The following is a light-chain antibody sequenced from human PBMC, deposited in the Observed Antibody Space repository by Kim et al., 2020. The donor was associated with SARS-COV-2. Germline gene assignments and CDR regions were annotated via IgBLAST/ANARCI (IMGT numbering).Light chain of an antibody. V-gene: IGKV3-20*01. CDR3: QQYGRSPLMT. Sequence: ETVLTQSPGTLSLSPGERATLSCRSSQTLNSNYLAWYQQKPGQSPRLLIYGTSSRATAIPDRFSGSGSGTDFTLTISRLQPEDVAVYYCQQYGRSPLMTFGPGTKVDIK. J-gene: IGKJ3*01. CDR1: QTLNSNY. CDR2: GTS.